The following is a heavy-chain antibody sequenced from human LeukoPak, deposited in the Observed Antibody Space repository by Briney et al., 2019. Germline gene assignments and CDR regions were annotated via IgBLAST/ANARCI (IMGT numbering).Heavy chain of an antibody. V-gene: IGHV1-69*13. CDR2: IIPIFGTA. Sequence: SVKVSCKASGGTFSSYAISWVRQAPGQGLEWMGGIIPIFGTANYAQKFQGRVTITADESTSTAYMELSSLGSEDTAVYYCARGPDPYYYGSGSHGRSFDYWGQGTLVTVSS. D-gene: IGHD3-10*01. J-gene: IGHJ4*02. CDR3: ARGPDPYYYGSGSHGRSFDY. CDR1: GGTFSSYA.